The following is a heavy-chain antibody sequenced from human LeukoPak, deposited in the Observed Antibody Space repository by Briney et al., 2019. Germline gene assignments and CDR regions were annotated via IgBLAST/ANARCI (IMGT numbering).Heavy chain of an antibody. V-gene: IGHV1-18*01. J-gene: IGHJ3*02. Sequence: ASVKVSCKASGYTFTSYGISWVRQAPGQGLKWMGWISAYNGNTNYAQKLQGRVTMTTDTSTSTAYMELRSLRSDDTAVYYCARQGRYSSSSRFGAFDIWGQGTMVTVSS. CDR3: ARQGRYSSSSRFGAFDI. D-gene: IGHD6-6*01. CDR2: ISAYNGNT. CDR1: GYTFTSYG.